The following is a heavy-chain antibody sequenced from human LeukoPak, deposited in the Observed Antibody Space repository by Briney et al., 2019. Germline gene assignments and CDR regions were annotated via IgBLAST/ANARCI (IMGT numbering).Heavy chain of an antibody. J-gene: IGHJ4*02. CDR2: IYYSGST. Sequence: SQTLSLTCTVSGGSISSGSYYWSWIRQHPGKGLEWIGYIYYSGSTYYNPSLKSRVTISVDTSKNQFSLKLSSVTAADTAVYYCARESVYSSGWQSVDWGQGTLVTVSS. V-gene: IGHV4-31*03. D-gene: IGHD6-19*01. CDR3: ARESVYSSGWQSVD. CDR1: GGSISSGSYY.